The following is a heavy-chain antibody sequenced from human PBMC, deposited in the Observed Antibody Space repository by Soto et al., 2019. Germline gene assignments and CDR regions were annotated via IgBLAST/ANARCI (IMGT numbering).Heavy chain of an antibody. Sequence: KPSETLSLTCTVSGGSISSYYWSWIRRPPGKGLEWIGYIYYSGSTNYNPSLKSRVTISVDTSKNQFSLKLSSVTAADTAVYYCARDGYNPHFDYWGQGTLVTVSS. D-gene: IGHD5-12*01. CDR2: IYYSGST. CDR1: GGSISSYY. V-gene: IGHV4-59*01. CDR3: ARDGYNPHFDY. J-gene: IGHJ4*02.